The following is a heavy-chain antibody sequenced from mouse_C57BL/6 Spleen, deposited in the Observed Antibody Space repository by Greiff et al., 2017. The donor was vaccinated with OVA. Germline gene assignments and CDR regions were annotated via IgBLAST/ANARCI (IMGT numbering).Heavy chain of an antibody. CDR2: IYPGDGDT. Sequence: QVQLQQPGAELVRPGTSVKLSCKASGYTFTSYWMHWVQQRPGQGLEWIGQIYPGDGDTNYNGKFKGKATLTADKSSSTAYMQLSSLTSEDSAVYFCAITTVVATDYWGQGTTLTVSS. J-gene: IGHJ2*01. CDR3: AITTVVATDY. D-gene: IGHD1-1*01. CDR1: GYTFTSYW. V-gene: IGHV1-80*01.